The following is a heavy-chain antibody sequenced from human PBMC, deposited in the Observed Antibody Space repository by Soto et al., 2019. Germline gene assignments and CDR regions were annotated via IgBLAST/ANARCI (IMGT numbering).Heavy chain of an antibody. D-gene: IGHD3-16*02. CDR1: GFTFSSYS. CDR2: ISSSSSTI. V-gene: IGHV3-48*01. J-gene: IGHJ4*02. CDR3: ARGDMITFGGVIVFDY. Sequence: GGSLRLSCAASGFTFSSYSMNWVRQAPGKGLEWVSYISSSSSTIYYADTVKGRFTISRDNAKNSLYLQMNILRAEDTALFYCARGDMITFGGVIVFDYWGQGTLVTVSS.